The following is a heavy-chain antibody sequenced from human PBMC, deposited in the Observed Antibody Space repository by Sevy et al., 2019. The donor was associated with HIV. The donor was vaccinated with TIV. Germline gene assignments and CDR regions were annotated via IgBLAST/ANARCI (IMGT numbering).Heavy chain of an antibody. Sequence: KISCKASGGTFSSYGINWMRQAPGQGLEWMGGIIPILGTVNYAQKFQGRVTITADESTKTAYMELSSLRSEDTAVYYCARGGGNGWYYFDYWGQETLVTVSS. CDR2: IIPILGTV. CDR3: ARGGGNGWYYFDY. J-gene: IGHJ4*02. D-gene: IGHD6-19*01. V-gene: IGHV1-69*01. CDR1: GGTFSSYG.